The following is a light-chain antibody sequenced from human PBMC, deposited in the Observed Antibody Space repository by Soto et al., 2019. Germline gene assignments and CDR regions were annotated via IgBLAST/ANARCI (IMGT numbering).Light chain of an antibody. CDR2: GNT. CDR1: SSNIGAAYD. Sequence: QSVLTQPPSVSGAPGQRVTISCTGSSSNIGAAYDVHWYQHLPGTAPKLLIYGNTNRPSGVPDRFSASKSGTSASLAITGLQAEDEADYSCQSYDSSLSGSWVFGGGTKLTVL. V-gene: IGLV1-40*01. J-gene: IGLJ3*02. CDR3: QSYDSSLSGSWV.